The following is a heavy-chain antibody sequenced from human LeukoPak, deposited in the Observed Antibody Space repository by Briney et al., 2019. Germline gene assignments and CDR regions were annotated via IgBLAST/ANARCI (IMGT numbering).Heavy chain of an antibody. CDR2: ISGGGGDT. D-gene: IGHD1-1*01. Sequence: PGGSLRLSCAASGFTFNNYAMDWVRQAPGKGLEWVSGISGGGGDTYYADSVTGRFTISRDNSKNTLYLQMNSLRAEDTAVYYCAKDVTYTSYYMDVWGKGTTVTVSS. J-gene: IGHJ6*03. V-gene: IGHV3-23*01. CDR1: GFTFNNYA. CDR3: AKDVTYTSYYMDV.